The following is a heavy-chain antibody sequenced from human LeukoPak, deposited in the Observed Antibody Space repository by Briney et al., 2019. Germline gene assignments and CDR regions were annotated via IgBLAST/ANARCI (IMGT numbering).Heavy chain of an antibody. CDR1: GFTFSSYW. J-gene: IGHJ4*02. Sequence: QPGGSLRLSCAASGFTFSSYWMSWVRQAPGKGLEWVANIKQDGSEKYYVDSVKGRFTISRDNAKNSLYLQMNSLRAEDTAVYYCAREGIAVAGSYYFDYWGQGTLVTVSS. CDR3: AREGIAVAGSYYFDY. D-gene: IGHD6-19*01. V-gene: IGHV3-7*01. CDR2: IKQDGSEK.